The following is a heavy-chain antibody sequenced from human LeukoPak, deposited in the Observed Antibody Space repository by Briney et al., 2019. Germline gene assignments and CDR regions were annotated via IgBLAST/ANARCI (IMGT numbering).Heavy chain of an antibody. J-gene: IGHJ6*02. V-gene: IGHV1-18*01. D-gene: IGHD3-22*01. CDR2: ISAYNGNT. CDR3: ARWYYYDTNYGMDV. Sequence: ASVKVSCKASGYTFTSYGISWVRQAPGQGLEWMGWISAYNGNTNYAQKLQGRVTMTTDTSTSTAYMELRSLRSDDTAVYYRARWYYYDTNYGMDVWGQGTTVTVSS. CDR1: GYTFTSYG.